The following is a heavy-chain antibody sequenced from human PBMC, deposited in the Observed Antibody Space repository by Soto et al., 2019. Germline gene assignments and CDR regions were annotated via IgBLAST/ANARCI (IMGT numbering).Heavy chain of an antibody. CDR2: MNTNSGNT. V-gene: IGHV1-8*01. J-gene: IGHJ5*02. D-gene: IGHD1-1*01. CDR3: VRVASSRTINWLDP. CDR1: ESTFMNYD. Sequence: ASVKISCKASESTFMNYDISWVRQATGQGLEWMGWMNTNSGNTGYALKFQGRVSMTRNTSIYTVYLELSRLASDDTAVYYGVRVASSRTINWLDPWDQGSLVTVSS.